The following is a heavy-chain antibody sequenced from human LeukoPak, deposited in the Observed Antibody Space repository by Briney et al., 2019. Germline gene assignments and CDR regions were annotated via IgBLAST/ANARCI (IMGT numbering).Heavy chain of an antibody. V-gene: IGHV5-51*01. J-gene: IGHJ6*02. CDR2: IYLGDSDT. CDR1: GYSFTSYW. D-gene: IGHD6-13*01. Sequence: GESLKISCKGSGYSFTSYWIVWVRQMPGKGLEWMGIIYLGDSDTRYSPSFQGQVTISADKSISTAYLQWSSLKASDTAMYYCARGGSTSYYYHGMDVWGQGTTVTVSS. CDR3: ARGGSTSYYYHGMDV.